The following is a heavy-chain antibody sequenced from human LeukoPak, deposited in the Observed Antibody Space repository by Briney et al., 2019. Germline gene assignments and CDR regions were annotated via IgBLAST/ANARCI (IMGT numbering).Heavy chain of an antibody. Sequence: SETLSLTCAVYGGSFSGYYWSWIRQPPGKGLEWIGEINHSGSTNYNPSLKSRVTISVDTSKNQFSLKLSSVTAADTAVYYCARGTRPTTVTTFDYWGQGTLVTVSS. D-gene: IGHD4-17*01. J-gene: IGHJ4*02. CDR3: ARGTRPTTVTTFDY. V-gene: IGHV4-34*01. CDR2: INHSGST. CDR1: GGSFSGYY.